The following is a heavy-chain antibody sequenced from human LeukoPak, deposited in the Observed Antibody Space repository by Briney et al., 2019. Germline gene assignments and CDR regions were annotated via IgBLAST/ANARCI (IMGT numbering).Heavy chain of an antibody. J-gene: IGHJ5*02. D-gene: IGHD6-13*01. CDR1: GYSFTSYW. CDR2: IWYDGSYT. Sequence: GESLKISCKGSGYSFTSYWIGWVRQAPGKGLEWVGVIWYDGSYTYYVESVKGRFTISRDNSKNVLYLQMNTLRAEDTAIYYCARDSVMYSSSWYELDLWGQGILVTVSP. V-gene: IGHV3-33*01. CDR3: ARDSVMYSSSWYELDL.